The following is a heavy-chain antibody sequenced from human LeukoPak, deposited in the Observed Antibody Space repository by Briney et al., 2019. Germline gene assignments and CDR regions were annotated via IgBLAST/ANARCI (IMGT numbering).Heavy chain of an antibody. CDR3: ARDIVSGSGSLDY. CDR1: RFSFSNYW. J-gene: IGHJ4*02. Sequence: GSLRLSCAASRFSFSNYWMHWVRQAPGKGLVWVSRVKSDGSNPSYADSVRGRFTISRDNAENMLYLQMNTLGAEDTAVYYCARDIVSGSGSLDYWGQGTLVTVSS. D-gene: IGHD3-10*01. CDR2: VKSDGSNP. V-gene: IGHV3-74*01.